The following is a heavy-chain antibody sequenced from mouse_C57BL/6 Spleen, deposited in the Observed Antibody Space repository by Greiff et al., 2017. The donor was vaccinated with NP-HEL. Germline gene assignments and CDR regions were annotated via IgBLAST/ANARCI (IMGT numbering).Heavy chain of an antibody. CDR1: GYTFTSYW. J-gene: IGHJ4*01. CDR2: IDPSDSYT. Sequence: VQLQQPGAELVKPGASVKLSCKASGYTFTSYWMQWVKQRPGQGLEWIGEIDPSDSYTNYNQKFKGKATLTVDTSSSTAYMQLSSLTSEDSAVYDCARGGDGYLYAMDYWGQGTSVTVSS. CDR3: ARGGDGYLYAMDY. V-gene: IGHV1-50*01. D-gene: IGHD2-3*01.